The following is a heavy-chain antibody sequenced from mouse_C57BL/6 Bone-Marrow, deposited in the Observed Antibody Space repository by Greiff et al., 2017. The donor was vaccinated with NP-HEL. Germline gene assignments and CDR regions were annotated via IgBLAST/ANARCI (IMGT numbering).Heavy chain of an antibody. J-gene: IGHJ4*01. D-gene: IGHD2-1*01. V-gene: IGHV1-9*01. CDR3: ARGLYGNFGYDYAMDY. CDR2: ILPGSGST. CDR1: GYTFTGYW. Sequence: VQLQQSGAELMKPGASVKLSCKATGYTFTGYWIEWVKQRPGHGLEWIGEILPGSGSTNYNEKFKGKATFTADTYSNTAYMQRSSLTTEDSAIYYCARGLYGNFGYDYAMDYWGQGTSVTVSS.